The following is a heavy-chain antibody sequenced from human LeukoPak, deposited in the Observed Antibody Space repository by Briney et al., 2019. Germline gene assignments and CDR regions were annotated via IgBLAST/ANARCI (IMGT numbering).Heavy chain of an antibody. CDR1: GFTFSSYG. Sequence: PGRSLRLSCAASGFTFSSYGMHWVSQAPGKGLEWVAVIWYDGSNKYYADSVKGRFTISRDNSKNTLYLQMNSLRAEDTAVYYCARVGTYQASDYWGQGTLVTVSS. D-gene: IGHD2-2*01. V-gene: IGHV3-33*01. CDR2: IWYDGSNK. CDR3: ARVGTYQASDY. J-gene: IGHJ4*02.